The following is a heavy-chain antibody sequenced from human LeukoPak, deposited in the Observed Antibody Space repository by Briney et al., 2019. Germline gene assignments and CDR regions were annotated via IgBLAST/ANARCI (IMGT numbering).Heavy chain of an antibody. CDR2: IYYSGST. V-gene: IGHV4-59*07. CDR1: GGSFSSYY. D-gene: IGHD3-22*01. J-gene: IGHJ4*02. Sequence: SDTLSLTCTVSGGSFSSYYWSWIRQPPGKGLVWIGYIYYSGSTNYNPSLKSRVTMSIDTSKNQFSLKVTSVTAADTAVYYCARVDYDSSGYFDYWGQGTPVTVSS. CDR3: ARVDYDSSGYFDY.